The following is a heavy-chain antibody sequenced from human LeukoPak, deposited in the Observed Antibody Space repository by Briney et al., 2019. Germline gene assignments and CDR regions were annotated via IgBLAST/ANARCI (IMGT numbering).Heavy chain of an antibody. CDR3: ASAGYSYGAFFD. CDR2: ISGSGNRT. CDR1: GFTFRSYT. D-gene: IGHD5-18*01. V-gene: IGHV3-23*01. J-gene: IGHJ4*02. Sequence: PGGSLRLSCAASGFTFRSYTMNWVRQAPGKGLEWVSAISGSGNRTFYADSVKGRFAISRDNSKNTVYLQMNSLRAGDTAVYYCASAGYSYGAFFDWGQGTLVTVSS.